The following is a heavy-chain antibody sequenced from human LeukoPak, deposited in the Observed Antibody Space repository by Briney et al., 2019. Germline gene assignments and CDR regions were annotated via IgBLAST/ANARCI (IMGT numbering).Heavy chain of an antibody. CDR1: GYTFTSYG. V-gene: IGHV1-18*01. Sequence: GASVKVSCKASGYTFTSYGISWVRQAPGQGLEWMGWISAYNGNTNYAQKLQGRVTMTTDTSTSTAYMGLRSLRSDDTAVYYCARLWFGNYYYYMDVWGKGTTVTVSS. D-gene: IGHD3-10*01. J-gene: IGHJ6*03. CDR2: ISAYNGNT. CDR3: ARLWFGNYYYYMDV.